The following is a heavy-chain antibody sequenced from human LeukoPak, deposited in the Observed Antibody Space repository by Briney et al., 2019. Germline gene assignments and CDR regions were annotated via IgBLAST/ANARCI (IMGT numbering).Heavy chain of an antibody. V-gene: IGHV1-8*01. J-gene: IGHJ5*02. D-gene: IGHD2-2*01. Sequence: ASVKVSCKASGYTLISYDINWVRQATGQGLEWMGWMNPNSGRTGYAQNFQGRITITRNTSISTAYMELSSLRSEDTAVYYCARDPLPAASGWFDPWGQGTLVTVSS. CDR2: MNPNSGRT. CDR1: GYTLISYD. CDR3: ARDPLPAASGWFDP.